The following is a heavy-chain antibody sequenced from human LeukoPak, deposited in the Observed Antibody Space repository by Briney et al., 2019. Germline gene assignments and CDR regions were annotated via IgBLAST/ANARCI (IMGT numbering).Heavy chain of an antibody. D-gene: IGHD4-17*01. Sequence: SETLSLTCTVSGGSISSYYWSWIRQPPGKGLEWIAYMDYSGSTFYNPSLKSRVSTSVDTSKNQFSLKVRSVTAADTAVYYCARHGGDYTFDYWGRGTLVTVPS. J-gene: IGHJ4*02. CDR3: ARHGGDYTFDY. CDR1: GGSISSYY. CDR2: MDYSGST. V-gene: IGHV4-59*08.